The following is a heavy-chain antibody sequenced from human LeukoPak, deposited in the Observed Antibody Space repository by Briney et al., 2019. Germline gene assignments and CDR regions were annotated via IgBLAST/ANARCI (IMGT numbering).Heavy chain of an antibody. CDR1: GFTFSSYA. CDR2: ISGSGGST. D-gene: IGHD2-15*01. V-gene: IGHV3-23*01. J-gene: IGHJ6*03. Sequence: PGGSLRLSCVASGFTFSSYAMSWVRQAPGKGLEWVSAISGSGGSTYYADSVKGRFTISRDNSKNTLYLQMNSLRAEDTAVYYCAKGRVVAAFYYYYMDVWGKGTTVTVSS. CDR3: AKGRVVAAFYYYYMDV.